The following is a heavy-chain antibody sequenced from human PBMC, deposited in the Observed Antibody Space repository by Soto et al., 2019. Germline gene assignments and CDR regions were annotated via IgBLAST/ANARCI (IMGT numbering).Heavy chain of an antibody. CDR3: ARSGYGEEGYYFDY. D-gene: IGHD5-12*01. J-gene: IGHJ4*02. CDR2: IIPIFGTA. V-gene: IGHV1-69*13. Sequence: SVKVSCKASGSTFSSYSISWVRQAPGQGLEWMGGIIPIFGTANYAQKFQGRVTITADESTSTAYMELSSLRSEDTAVYYCARSGYGEEGYYFDYWGQGTLVTVSS. CDR1: GSTFSSYS.